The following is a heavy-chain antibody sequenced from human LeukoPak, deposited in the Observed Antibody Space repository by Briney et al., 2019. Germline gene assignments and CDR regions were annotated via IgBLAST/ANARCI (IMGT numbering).Heavy chain of an antibody. D-gene: IGHD1-26*01. CDR2: INHSGST. J-gene: IGHJ4*02. V-gene: IGHV4-34*01. CDR1: GVSFSGYY. Sequence: PSETLSLTCAVYGVSFSGYYWSWIRQPPGKGLEWIGEINHSGSTNYNPSLKSRVTISVDTSKNQFSVKLSSVTAADTAVYYCARGREGLDWGQGTLVTVSS. CDR3: ARGREGLD.